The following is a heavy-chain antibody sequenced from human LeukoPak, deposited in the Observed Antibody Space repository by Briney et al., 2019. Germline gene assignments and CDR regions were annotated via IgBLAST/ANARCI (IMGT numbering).Heavy chain of an antibody. D-gene: IGHD1-1*01. Sequence: SETLSLTCTVSGGSIRSSSYYWGCIRQPPGKGLEWIGSIYYSGTTYYNPSLKSRVTISVDTSKNQFSLKLSSVTAADTAVYYCARQIMTGTKRFDPWGQGTLVTVSS. CDR1: GGSIRSSSYY. CDR3: ARQIMTGTKRFDP. V-gene: IGHV4-39*01. J-gene: IGHJ5*02. CDR2: IYYSGTT.